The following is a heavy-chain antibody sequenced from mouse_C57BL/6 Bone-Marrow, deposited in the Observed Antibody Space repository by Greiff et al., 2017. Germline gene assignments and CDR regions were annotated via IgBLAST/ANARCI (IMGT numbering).Heavy chain of an antibody. CDR1: GYTFTDYY. CDR3: ASDGYYFDY. J-gene: IGHJ2*01. CDR2: INPNNGGT. Sequence: VQLQQSGPELVKPGASVEISCKASGYTFTDYYMNWVKQSHGKSLEWIGDINPNNGGTSYNQKFKGKATLTVDKSSSTAYMELRSLTSEDSAVYYCASDGYYFDYWGQGTTLTVSS. V-gene: IGHV1-26*01. D-gene: IGHD2-3*01.